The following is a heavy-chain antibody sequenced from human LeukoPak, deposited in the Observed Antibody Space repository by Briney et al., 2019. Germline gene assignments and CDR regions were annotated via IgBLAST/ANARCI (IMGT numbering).Heavy chain of an antibody. CDR3: ARGYYGDDYYYYMDV. D-gene: IGHD4-17*01. V-gene: IGHV3-11*01. CDR1: GFTVSSNS. CDR2: ISSTGIIR. Sequence: GGSLRLSCTVSGFTVSSNSMSWVRQAPGKGLEWVSYISSTGIIRYYADSVKGRFTISRDNAKNSLFLQMNSLRAEDTAVYYCARGYYGDDYYYYMDVWGKGTTVTVSS. J-gene: IGHJ6*03.